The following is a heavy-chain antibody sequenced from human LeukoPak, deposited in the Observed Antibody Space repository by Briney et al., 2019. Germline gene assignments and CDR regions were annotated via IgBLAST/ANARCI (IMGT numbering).Heavy chain of an antibody. CDR3: ARKVATTPYYFDY. Sequence: SETLSLTCTISGGSISSYYWSWIRQPPGKGLEWIGYIYYSGSTNYNPSLKSRVTISVDTSKNQFSLKLSSVTAADTAVYYCARKVATTPYYFDYWGQGTLVTVSS. J-gene: IGHJ4*02. D-gene: IGHD5-24*01. V-gene: IGHV4-59*01. CDR2: IYYSGST. CDR1: GGSISSYY.